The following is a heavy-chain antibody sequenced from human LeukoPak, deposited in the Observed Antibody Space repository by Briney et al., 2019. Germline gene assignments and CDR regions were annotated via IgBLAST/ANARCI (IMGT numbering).Heavy chain of an antibody. J-gene: IGHJ4*02. CDR1: GFTFSSYG. D-gene: IGHD3-22*01. Sequence: GRSLRLSCAASGFTFSSYGMHWVRQAPGKGLEWVAAISYDGSNKYYADSVKGRFTISRDNSKNTLYLQMNSLRVEDTAVYYCAKDPRLYDSSGYFPDWGQGTLVTVSS. CDR2: ISYDGSNK. V-gene: IGHV3-30*18. CDR3: AKDPRLYDSSGYFPD.